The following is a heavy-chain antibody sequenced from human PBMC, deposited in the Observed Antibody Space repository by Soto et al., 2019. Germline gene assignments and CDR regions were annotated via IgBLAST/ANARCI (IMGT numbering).Heavy chain of an antibody. CDR1: GYRFTTYW. CDR2: VYPGDSDP. D-gene: IGHD6-13*01. V-gene: IGHV5-51*01. J-gene: IGHJ6*02. CDR3: ARHKSSSWYPDYYSYYGMDV. Sequence: GESLKISCKASGYRFTTYWIAWVRQMPGRGLEWMGIVYPGDSDPRYSPSFQGQVTISADKSIGTAYLQWNSQKASDTAMYYCARHKSSSWYPDYYSYYGMDVWGQGTTVTVSS.